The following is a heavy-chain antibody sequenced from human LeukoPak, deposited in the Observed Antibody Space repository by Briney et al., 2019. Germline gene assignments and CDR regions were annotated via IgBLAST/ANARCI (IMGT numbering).Heavy chain of an antibody. Sequence: GGSLRLSCAASGSTFTRYGMSWVRQAPGKGLEWVSGISGSGSTAYYVDSVKGRFTISIDNSKNTLYLQMNSQRAEDTAVYYCAIVVVSGAPRSWGQGTLVTVSS. D-gene: IGHD2-2*01. CDR2: ISGSGSTA. CDR1: GSTFTRYG. CDR3: AIVVVSGAPRS. V-gene: IGHV3-23*01. J-gene: IGHJ4*02.